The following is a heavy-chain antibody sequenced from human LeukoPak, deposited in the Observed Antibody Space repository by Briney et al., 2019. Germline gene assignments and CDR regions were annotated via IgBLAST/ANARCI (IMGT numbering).Heavy chain of an antibody. CDR1: GYTFTSYY. J-gene: IGHJ6*02. Sequence: GASVKVSCKASGYTFTSYYMHWVRQAPGQGLEWMAIINPTGGSTSYAQKFQGRVTMTRDTSTSTVYMELSSLRSEDTAVYYCARDRRIVAAGDYYAMDVWGQGTTVTVSS. CDR3: ARDRRIVAAGDYYAMDV. V-gene: IGHV1-46*01. CDR2: INPTGGST. D-gene: IGHD6-13*01.